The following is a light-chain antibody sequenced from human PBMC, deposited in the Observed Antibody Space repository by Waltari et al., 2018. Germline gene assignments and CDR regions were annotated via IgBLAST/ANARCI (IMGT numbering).Light chain of an antibody. CDR2: DAF. V-gene: IGKV3-11*01. Sequence: EIVLTQSPATLSLSPGDRATLSCRASQSVSTYLVWYQQKPGQAPRLLIYDAFNRATGIPARFSSSGFGTDFTLTISSLEPEDFAVYYCQQRSNWPFSTFGQGTRLEIK. CDR3: QQRSNWPFST. CDR1: QSVSTY. J-gene: IGKJ5*01.